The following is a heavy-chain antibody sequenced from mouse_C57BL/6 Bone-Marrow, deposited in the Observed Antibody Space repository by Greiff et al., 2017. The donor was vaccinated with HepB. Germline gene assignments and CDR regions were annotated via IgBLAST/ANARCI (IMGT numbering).Heavy chain of an antibody. D-gene: IGHD1-1*01. Sequence: VQLKESGPELVKPGASVKISCKASGYAFSSSWMNWVKQRPGKGLEWIGRIYPGDGDTNYNGKFKGKATLTADKSSSTAYMQLSSLTSEDSAVYFCARAYYGSSSWFAYWGQGTLVTVSA. CDR2: IYPGDGDT. CDR3: ARAYYGSSSWFAY. CDR1: GYAFSSSW. J-gene: IGHJ3*01. V-gene: IGHV1-82*01.